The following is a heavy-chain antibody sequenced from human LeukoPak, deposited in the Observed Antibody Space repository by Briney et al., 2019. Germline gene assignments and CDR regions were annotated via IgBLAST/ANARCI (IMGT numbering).Heavy chain of an antibody. Sequence: PSETLSLTCAVSGYSITTSFYWGWIRQPPGKALEWIGIIHHSGYTYYNPSLKSRVTMSLNTSKNQFSLHLSSVTAADTALYYCARASNSGYYYFDYWGQGTLVTVSS. D-gene: IGHD3-22*01. CDR1: GYSITTSFY. V-gene: IGHV4-38-2*01. CDR2: IHHSGYT. J-gene: IGHJ4*02. CDR3: ARASNSGYYYFDY.